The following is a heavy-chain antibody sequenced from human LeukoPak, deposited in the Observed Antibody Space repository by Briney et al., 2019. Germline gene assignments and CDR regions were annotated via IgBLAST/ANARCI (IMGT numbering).Heavy chain of an antibody. V-gene: IGHV3-21*01. CDR3: ARTESGYSYGYTYYYYGMDV. CDR1: GFTFSSYT. J-gene: IGHJ6*02. Sequence: GGSLRLSCAASGFTFSSYTMNWVRQAPGKGLEWVSSISSDSNYIYYADSVKGRFTISRDNAWNSLYLQMNSLRAEDRAVYYCARTESGYSYGYTYYYYGMDVWGHGTTVTVSS. CDR2: ISSDSNYI. D-gene: IGHD5-18*01.